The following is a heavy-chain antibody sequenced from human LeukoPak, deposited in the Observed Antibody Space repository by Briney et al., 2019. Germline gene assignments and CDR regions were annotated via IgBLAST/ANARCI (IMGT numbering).Heavy chain of an antibody. J-gene: IGHJ5*02. CDR3: ARDSGTTGEVKFDP. CDR2: INHRGNT. CDR1: GGSFSGYY. D-gene: IGHD3-10*01. V-gene: IGHV4-34*01. Sequence: PSETLSLTCAVYGGSFSGYYWTWIRQPPGKGLEWIGEINHRGNTDYNPSLKSRVTISVDTSKNQFSLKLSSVTAADTAVYYCARDSGTTGEVKFDPWGQGTLVTVSS.